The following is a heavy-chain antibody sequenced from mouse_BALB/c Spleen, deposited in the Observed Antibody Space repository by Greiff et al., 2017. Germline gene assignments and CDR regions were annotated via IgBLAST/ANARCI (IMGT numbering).Heavy chain of an antibody. J-gene: IGHJ1*01. CDR3: ARNDCYYWDLDV. V-gene: IGHV2-2*02. D-gene: IGHD2-4*01. CDR2: IWSGGST. Sequence: VKVVESGPGLVQPSQSLSITCTVSGFSLTSYGVHWVRQSPGKGLEWLGVIWSGGSTDYNAAFISRLSISKDNSKSQVFFKMNSLQANDTAIYYCARNDCYYWDLDVWGAGTTVTVSS. CDR1: GFSLTSYG.